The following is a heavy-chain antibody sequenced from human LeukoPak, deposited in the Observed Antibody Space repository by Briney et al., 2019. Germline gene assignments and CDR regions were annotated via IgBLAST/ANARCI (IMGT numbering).Heavy chain of an antibody. CDR1: GFTFSSYA. CDR2: ISGSGGST. Sequence: SGGSLRLSCAASGFTFSSYAMSWVRQAPGKGLEWVSAISGSGGSTYSADSVKGRFTISRDNAKNFLYLQMNSLRAEDTAVYYCARTYYDILTGYNPYFDYWGQGILVTVSS. D-gene: IGHD3-9*01. CDR3: ARTYYDILTGYNPYFDY. J-gene: IGHJ4*02. V-gene: IGHV3-23*01.